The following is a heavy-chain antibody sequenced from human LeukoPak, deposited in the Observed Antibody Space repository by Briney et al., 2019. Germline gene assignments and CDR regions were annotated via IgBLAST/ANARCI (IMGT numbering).Heavy chain of an antibody. D-gene: IGHD7-27*01. Sequence: GGSLRLPCAVSGHILSKYYMHWAPQAPGRALVWVSRIYSDGCGTSYADSVKGRFTISRDNAKNTLFLQMNSLRAEDTAVYYCANWGSAFDIWGQGTMVIVSS. CDR3: ANWGSAFDI. CDR2: IYSDGCGT. J-gene: IGHJ3*02. CDR1: GHILSKYY. V-gene: IGHV3-74*01.